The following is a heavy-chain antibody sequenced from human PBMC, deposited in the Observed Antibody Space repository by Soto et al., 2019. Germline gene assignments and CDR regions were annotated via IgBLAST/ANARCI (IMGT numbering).Heavy chain of an antibody. J-gene: IGHJ4*02. CDR2: ISGYNGNT. CDR1: GYTISRYG. CDR3: AREASITGTPGY. V-gene: IGHV1-18*01. Sequence: ASVKVSCKASGYTISRYGISWVRQAPGQGLEWMGWISGYNGNTKFAQKLQGRLTMTTDTSTSTAYMELRSLRSDDTAVYYCAREASITGTPGYWGQGTLVTVSS. D-gene: IGHD1-20*01.